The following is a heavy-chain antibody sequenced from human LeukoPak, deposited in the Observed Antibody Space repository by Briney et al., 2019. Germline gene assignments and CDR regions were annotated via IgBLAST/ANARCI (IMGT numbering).Heavy chain of an antibody. D-gene: IGHD6-19*01. J-gene: IGHJ5*02. CDR3: AKSSGRYPDWFDP. CDR1: GFTFSSHA. Sequence: GGSLRLSCVASGFTFSSHAMNWVRQAPGKGLEWVSGISGSGTSTYYGDSVKGHFTISRDNSKNTLYLQMNSLRAEDTAVYYCAKSSGRYPDWFDPWGQGTLVTVSS. CDR2: ISGSGTST. V-gene: IGHV3-23*01.